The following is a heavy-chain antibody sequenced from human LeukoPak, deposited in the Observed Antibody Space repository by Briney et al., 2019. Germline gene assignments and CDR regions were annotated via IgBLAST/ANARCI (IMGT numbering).Heavy chain of an antibody. J-gene: IGHJ4*02. D-gene: IGHD6-13*01. CDR3: GSQLAAGY. CDR1: GFTFSSYG. V-gene: IGHV3-30*02. CDR2: IQYDGSTK. Sequence: GGSLRLSCAASGFTFSSYGMNWVRQAPGKGVEWVEFIQYDGSTKYYAVSVKGRFIISRDNSKSTVYLQMNSLTSEDTAVYYCGSQLAAGYWGQGVLVTVSS.